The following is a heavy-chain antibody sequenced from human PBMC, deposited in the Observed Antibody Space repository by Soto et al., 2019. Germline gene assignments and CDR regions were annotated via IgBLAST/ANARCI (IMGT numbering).Heavy chain of an antibody. CDR1: GFTFRSYV. Sequence: QVQLVESGGGVVQPGTSLRLSCVGSGFTFRSYVIHWVRQAPGKGLEWVALTSYDGSNNFYGDSVKGRCTISRHNSRNTVELQLDSLRCEDTALYYGARWGTTGGLDVWGQGTLVSVSS. CDR3: ARWGTTGGLDV. J-gene: IGHJ4*02. D-gene: IGHD3-16*01. V-gene: IGHV3-33*05. CDR2: TSYDGSNN.